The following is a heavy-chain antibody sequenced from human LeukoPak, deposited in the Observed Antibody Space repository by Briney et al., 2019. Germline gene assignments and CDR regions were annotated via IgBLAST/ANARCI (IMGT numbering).Heavy chain of an antibody. D-gene: IGHD6-19*01. CDR1: GFTFSSYG. Sequence: PGGSLRLSCAASGFTFSSYGMHWVRQAPGKGLEWVAVISYDESFKYYSDSVKGRFTISRDNSKNSLYLQMNSLRAEDTAVYYCAKPESYSSGWSSSGGYFDYWGQGTLVTVSS. CDR2: ISYDESFK. CDR3: AKPESYSSGWSSSGGYFDY. J-gene: IGHJ4*02. V-gene: IGHV3-30*18.